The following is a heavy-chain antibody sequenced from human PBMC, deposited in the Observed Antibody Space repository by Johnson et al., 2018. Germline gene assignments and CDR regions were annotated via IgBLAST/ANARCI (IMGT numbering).Heavy chain of an antibody. CDR3: AGVVWCGLPGMDV. J-gene: IGHJ6*04. CDR2: ISWKSDNI. V-gene: IGHV3-9*01. Sequence: VQLVQSGGGLVQPGRSLRLSCAASGFTFDDYAMHWVRQAPGKGLEWVSGISWKSDNIGYADSVEGRFPISRDNAQNSLYLQMNSLRAEDTAVYYCAGVVWCGLPGMDVWGKGSTVTVSS. CDR1: GFTFDDYA. D-gene: IGHD3-3*01.